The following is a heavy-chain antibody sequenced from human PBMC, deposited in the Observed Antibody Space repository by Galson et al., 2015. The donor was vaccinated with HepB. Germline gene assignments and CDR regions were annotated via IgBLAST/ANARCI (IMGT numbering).Heavy chain of an antibody. CDR1: GFTFSSYW. V-gene: IGHV3-7*03. CDR3: ARDRYYYDSSGYWGNYLGY. D-gene: IGHD3-22*01. Sequence: SLRLPCAASGFTFSSYWMSWVRQAPGKGLEWVANIKQDGSEKYYVDSVKGRFTISRDNAKNSLYLQMNSLRAEDTAVYYCARDRYYYDSSGYWGNYLGYWGQGTLVTVSS. CDR2: IKQDGSEK. J-gene: IGHJ4*02.